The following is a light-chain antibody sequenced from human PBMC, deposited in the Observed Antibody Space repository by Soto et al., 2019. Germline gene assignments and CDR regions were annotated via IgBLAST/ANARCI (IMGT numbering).Light chain of an antibody. V-gene: IGKV3-20*01. CDR3: QQYGSSPLT. CDR2: GAS. J-gene: IGKJ4*01. CDR1: QSITNNY. Sequence: EIVLTQSPGTLSLSPGERATLSCRASQSITNNYLAWYQQKPGRAHRLLIYGASSRATGIPDRFSGSGSGTDFTLTISRLEPEDFAVYYCQQYGSSPLTFGGGTKVDI.